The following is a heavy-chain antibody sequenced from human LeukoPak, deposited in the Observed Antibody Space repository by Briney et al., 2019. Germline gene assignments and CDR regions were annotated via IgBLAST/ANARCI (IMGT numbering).Heavy chain of an antibody. CDR2: ISSKSGGT. Sequence: ASVKVSCKASGYTFTGYYMHWVRQAPGQGLEWMGWISSKSGGTIYPQKFQGRVTMTRDSSSSTAYMELSRLTSDDTAVYYCASGYGDYSPDYWGQGTLVTVSS. J-gene: IGHJ4*02. CDR3: ASGYGDYSPDY. CDR1: GYTFTGYY. D-gene: IGHD4-17*01. V-gene: IGHV1-2*02.